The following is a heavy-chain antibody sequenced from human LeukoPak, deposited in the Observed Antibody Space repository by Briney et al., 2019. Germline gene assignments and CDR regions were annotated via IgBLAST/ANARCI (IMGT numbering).Heavy chain of an antibody. V-gene: IGHV1-18*01. Sequence: ASVKVSCKASGGTFSSYAISWVRQAPGQGLEWMGWISAYNGNTNYAQKLQGRVTMTTDTSTSTAYMELRSLRSDDTAVYYCARDYSSGWYRVYDYWGQGTLVTVSS. D-gene: IGHD6-19*01. CDR1: GGTFSSYA. J-gene: IGHJ4*02. CDR3: ARDYSSGWYRVYDY. CDR2: ISAYNGNT.